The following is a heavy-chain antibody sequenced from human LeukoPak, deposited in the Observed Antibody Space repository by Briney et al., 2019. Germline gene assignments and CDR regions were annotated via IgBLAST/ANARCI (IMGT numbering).Heavy chain of an antibody. V-gene: IGHV3-23*01. CDR3: ANDRLGAEDAFDI. J-gene: IGHJ3*02. CDR1: GFTFSSYA. Sequence: GGSLRLSCAASGFTFSSYAMSWVRQAPGKGLEWVSAISGSGGSTYYADSVKGRFTISRDNSKNTLYLQMNSLRAEDTAVYYCANDRLGAEDAFDIWGQGTMVTVSS. D-gene: IGHD3-16*01. CDR2: ISGSGGST.